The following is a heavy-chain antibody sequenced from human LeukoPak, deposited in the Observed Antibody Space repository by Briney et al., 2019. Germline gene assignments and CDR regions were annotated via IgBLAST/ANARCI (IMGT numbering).Heavy chain of an antibody. CDR3: ARIVRYYESSGYPTYFMDV. CDR1: GGSINTYY. V-gene: IGHV4-59*08. CDR2: IYHTGDT. J-gene: IGHJ6*03. Sequence: PSETLSLTCTVSGGSINTYYWSWIRQSPGKGLEWIGYIYHTGDTNTNPSLKGRVCISLDTSKRQFSLWVNSVTAADTATYYCARIVRYYESSGYPTYFMDVWGKGTTVTVSS. D-gene: IGHD3-22*01.